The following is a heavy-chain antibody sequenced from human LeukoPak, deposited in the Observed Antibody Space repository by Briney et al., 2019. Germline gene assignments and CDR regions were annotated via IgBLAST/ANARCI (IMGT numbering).Heavy chain of an antibody. D-gene: IGHD6-13*01. CDR1: GGSISGYY. V-gene: IGHV4-59*01. Sequence: SETLSLTCTVSGGSISGYYWSWIRQPTGKVLEWIGYIYYSGITNHNPSLKSRVTISVDASKNQISLKLSSVTAADTAVYYCARGQQPGLDWGQGTLVTVSS. CDR3: ARGQQPGLD. J-gene: IGHJ4*02. CDR2: IYYSGIT.